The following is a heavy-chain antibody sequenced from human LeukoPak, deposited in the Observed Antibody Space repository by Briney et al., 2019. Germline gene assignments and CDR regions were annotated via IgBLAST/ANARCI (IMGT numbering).Heavy chain of an antibody. D-gene: IGHD3-3*01. V-gene: IGHV4-59*08. J-gene: IGHJ4*02. CDR2: ISYSGST. Sequence: PSETLSLTCTVSGGSISSYYWSWIRQPPGKGLEWIGYISYSGSTNYNPSLKSRVTISVDTSKNHFSLRLSSVTAADTAVYYCAGQGGLSGYNDQLLPADYWGQGSLVTVSS. CDR3: AGQGGLSGYNDQLLPADY. CDR1: GGSISSYY.